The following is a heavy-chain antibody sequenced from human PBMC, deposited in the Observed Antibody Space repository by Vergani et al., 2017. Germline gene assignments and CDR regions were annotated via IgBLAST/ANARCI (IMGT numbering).Heavy chain of an antibody. V-gene: IGHV4-34*01. J-gene: IGHJ6*02. Sequence: QVQLQQWGAGLLKPSETLSLTCAVYGGSFSGYYWSWIRQPPGKGLEWIGEINHSGSTNYNPSLKSRVTISVDTSKNQFSLNLSSVTATDTAVYYCARFYGSGSNPPVSYGMDVWGQGP. CDR2: INHSGST. CDR3: ARFYGSGSNPPVSYGMDV. CDR1: GGSFSGYY. D-gene: IGHD3-10*01.